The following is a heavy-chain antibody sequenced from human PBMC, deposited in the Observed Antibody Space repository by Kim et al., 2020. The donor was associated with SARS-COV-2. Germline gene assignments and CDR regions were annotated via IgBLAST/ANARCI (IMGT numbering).Heavy chain of an antibody. J-gene: IGHJ4*02. CDR2: ISYDGSNK. D-gene: IGHD6-19*01. CDR1: GFTFSSYA. V-gene: IGHV3-30*04. Sequence: GGSLRLSCAASGFTFSSYAMHWVRQAPGKGLEWVAVISYDGSNKYYADSVKGRFTISRDNSKNTLYLQMNSLRAEDTAVYYCARWNPGYSSGWYYFDYWGQGTLVTVSS. CDR3: ARWNPGYSSGWYYFDY.